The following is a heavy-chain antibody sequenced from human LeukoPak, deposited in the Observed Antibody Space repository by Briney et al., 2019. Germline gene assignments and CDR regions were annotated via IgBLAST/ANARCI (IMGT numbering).Heavy chain of an antibody. Sequence: GGSLRLSCAASGFTVNSYYMSWVRQAPGKGLEWVSLIYGDGSTSYADSVKGRFTISRDNSKKTLSLQMNSLRAEDTAMYYCARGGSGYYWAFDCWGQGTLVTVSS. D-gene: IGHD3-22*01. CDR3: ARGGSGYYWAFDC. V-gene: IGHV3-53*01. CDR1: GFTVNSYY. J-gene: IGHJ4*02. CDR2: IYGDGST.